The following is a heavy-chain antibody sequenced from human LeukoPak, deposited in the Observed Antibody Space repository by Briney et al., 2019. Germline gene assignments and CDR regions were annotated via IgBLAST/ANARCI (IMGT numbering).Heavy chain of an antibody. J-gene: IGHJ4*02. V-gene: IGHV1-18*01. CDR3: ARGLAFTMIPDLYY. CDR1: GYAFTSYG. D-gene: IGHD3-22*01. CDR2: ISAYNGNT. Sequence: ASVKVSCKASGYAFTSYGISWVRQAPGQGLEWMGWISAYNGNTNYAQKLQGRVTMTTDTSTSTAYMELRSLRSDDTAVYYCARGLAFTMIPDLYYWGQGTLVTVSS.